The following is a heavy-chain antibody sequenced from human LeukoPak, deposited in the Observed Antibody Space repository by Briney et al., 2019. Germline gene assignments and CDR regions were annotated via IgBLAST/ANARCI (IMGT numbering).Heavy chain of an antibody. V-gene: IGHV3-21*01. J-gene: IGHJ6*04. Sequence: PGGSLRLSCAASGFTFSIYSMNWVRQAPGKGLEWVSSISSSSSYIYYADSVKGRFTISRDNAKNSLYLQMNSLRAEETAVYYCAREDGRGDYYYYYGMDVWGKGTTVTVSS. CDR3: AREDGRGDYYYYYGMDV. CDR2: ISSSSSYI. CDR1: GFTFSIYS. D-gene: IGHD3-10*01.